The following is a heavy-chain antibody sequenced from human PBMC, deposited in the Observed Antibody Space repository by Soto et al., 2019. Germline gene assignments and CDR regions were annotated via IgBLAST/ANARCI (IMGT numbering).Heavy chain of an antibody. CDR3: ARVSPITAAGTLDY. J-gene: IGHJ4*02. CDR2: ISQSGSTI. V-gene: IGHV3-11*01. D-gene: IGHD6-13*01. CDR1: GFTFSDYY. Sequence: QVQLVESGGGLVKPGGSLRLSCAASGFTFSDYYMSWIRRAPGKGPEWVSYISQSGSTIHYGDSVKGRFTMSRDNAKKSLYLQMNSLRDEDTAVYYCARVSPITAAGTLDYWGQGTLVTVSS.